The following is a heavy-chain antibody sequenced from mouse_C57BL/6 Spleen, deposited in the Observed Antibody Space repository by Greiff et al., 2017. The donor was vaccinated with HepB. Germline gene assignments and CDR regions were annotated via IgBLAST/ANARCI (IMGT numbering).Heavy chain of an antibody. J-gene: IGHJ4*01. D-gene: IGHD1-1*01. CDR2: IYPGGGDT. CDR1: GYAFSSSW. V-gene: IGHV1-82*01. Sequence: QVQLKQSGPELVKPGASVKISCKASGYAFSSSWMNWVKQRPGKGLEWIGRIYPGGGDTNYNGKFRGKATLTADASSSTAYMQLSSLTSENSAIYFCARLKATVVDYYAMDYWGEGTAVTVSS. CDR3: ARLKATVVDYYAMDY.